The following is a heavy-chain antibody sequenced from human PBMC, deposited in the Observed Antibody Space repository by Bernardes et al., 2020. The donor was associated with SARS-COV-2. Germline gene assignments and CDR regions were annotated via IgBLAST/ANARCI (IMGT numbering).Heavy chain of an antibody. J-gene: IGHJ4*02. V-gene: IGHV4-31*03. Sequence: TLSLTCTVSGCSISSGGYYWSWIRQHPGKGLEWIGYIYYSGSTYYNPSLKSRVTISVDTSKNQFSLKLSSVTAADTAVYYCARDNRSALLIDYWGQGTLVTVSS. CDR2: IYYSGST. CDR3: ARDNRSALLIDY. CDR1: GCSISSGGYY.